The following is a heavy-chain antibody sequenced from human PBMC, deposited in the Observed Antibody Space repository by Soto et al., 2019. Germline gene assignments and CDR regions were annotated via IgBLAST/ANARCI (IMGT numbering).Heavy chain of an antibody. V-gene: IGHV1-69*13. CDR1: GGTFSSYA. CDR3: ARLRDIVVVVAAATNYGMDV. CDR2: IIPIFGTA. J-gene: IGHJ6*02. Sequence: SVKVSCKASGGTFSSYAISWVRQAPGQGLEWMGGIIPIFGTANYAQKFQGRVTITADESTSTAYMELSSLRSEDTAVYYCARLRDIVVVVAAATNYGMDVWGQGTTVTVSS. D-gene: IGHD2-15*01.